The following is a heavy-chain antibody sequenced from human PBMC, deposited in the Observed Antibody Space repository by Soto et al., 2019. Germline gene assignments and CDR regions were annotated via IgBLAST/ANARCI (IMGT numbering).Heavy chain of an antibody. Sequence: SETLSLTCTVSGGSISSYYWSWIRQPAGKGLEWIGRIYTSGSTNYNPSLKSRVTMSVDTSKNQFSLKLSSVTAADTAVYYCARDGYDSSGYYYAYFDYWGQGTLVTVS. J-gene: IGHJ4*02. V-gene: IGHV4-4*07. CDR3: ARDGYDSSGYYYAYFDY. CDR1: GGSISSYY. D-gene: IGHD3-22*01. CDR2: IYTSGST.